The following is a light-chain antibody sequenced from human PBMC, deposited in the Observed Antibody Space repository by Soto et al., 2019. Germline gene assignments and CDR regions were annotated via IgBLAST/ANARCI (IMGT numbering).Light chain of an antibody. CDR1: QTIDNK. CDR2: GAS. V-gene: IGKV3-15*01. Sequence: IVMTQSPATLSVSPGERATLSCRASQTIDNKLAWYQQRPGPAPRLLIYGASSRATGIPARFSGSGSGTEFTLTISGLQSEDFGVYYCQQYKDWRTFGQGTNVDIK. CDR3: QQYKDWRT. J-gene: IGKJ1*01.